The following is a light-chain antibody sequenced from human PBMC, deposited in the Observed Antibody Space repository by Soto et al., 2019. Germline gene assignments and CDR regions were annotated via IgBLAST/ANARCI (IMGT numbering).Light chain of an antibody. Sequence: EIVLTQSPGTLSLSPGERATLSCRASQSIISRYLAWYQHKPGQAPSLLIYGVSNRATGIPERFSGSGSGTEFTLTISSLQSEDFAVYYCQQYNNWLITFGQGTRLEI. CDR3: QQYNNWLIT. CDR1: QSIISRY. CDR2: GVS. V-gene: IGKV3D-15*01. J-gene: IGKJ5*01.